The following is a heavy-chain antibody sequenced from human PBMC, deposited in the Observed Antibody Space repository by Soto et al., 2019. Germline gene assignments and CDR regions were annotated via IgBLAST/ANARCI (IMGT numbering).Heavy chain of an antibody. V-gene: IGHV4-34*01. D-gene: IGHD2-2*01. CDR1: GGSFSGYY. Sequence: QVQLQQWGAGLLKPSETLSLTCAVYGGSFSGYYWSWIRQPPGKGLEWIGEIHHSGSTNYNPSLKSRVTISVDTSKNQFSLKLSSVTAADTAVYYCALGYCSSTSCYPGIYDAFDIWGQGTMVTVSS. J-gene: IGHJ3*02. CDR2: IHHSGST. CDR3: ALGYCSSTSCYPGIYDAFDI.